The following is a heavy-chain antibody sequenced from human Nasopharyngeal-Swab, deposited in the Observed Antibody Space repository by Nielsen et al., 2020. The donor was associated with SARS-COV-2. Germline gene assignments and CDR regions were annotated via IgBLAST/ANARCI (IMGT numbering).Heavy chain of an antibody. Sequence: SETLSLTCTVSGDSISSSSYYWGWIRQPPGKGLEWIGSIYYSGSTYYNPSLKSRVTISVDTSKNQFSLKLSSVTAADTAVYYCARQRVAAAGHYYYYYGMDVWGQGTTVTVSS. D-gene: IGHD6-13*01. J-gene: IGHJ6*02. V-gene: IGHV4-39*01. CDR1: GDSISSSSYY. CDR2: IYYSGST. CDR3: ARQRVAAAGHYYYYYGMDV.